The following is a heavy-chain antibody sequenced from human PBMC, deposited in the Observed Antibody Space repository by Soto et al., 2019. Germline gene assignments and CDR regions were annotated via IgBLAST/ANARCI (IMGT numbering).Heavy chain of an antibody. CDR2: IYYSGRT. J-gene: IGHJ4*02. V-gene: IGHV4-39*01. CDR1: GESISSSSYY. D-gene: IGHD2-21*02. Sequence: SETLSLTCIVSGESISSSSYYCGWIRQHPGKALEWIGSIYYSGRTYYNPSFKSLVTISIDTSKNKFYPPLSYVTATDTAVYYCARQRTTVVTKAYFDHWGQGALVTGS. CDR3: ARQRTTVVTKAYFDH.